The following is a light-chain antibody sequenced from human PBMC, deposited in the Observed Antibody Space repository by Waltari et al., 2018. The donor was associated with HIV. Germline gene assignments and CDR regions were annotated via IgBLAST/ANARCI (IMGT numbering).Light chain of an antibody. Sequence: QSVLPQPPSASGTPGPTGTIPCSATSSKIGHVTAYWYQQLPGTTPKLLIYKNIQRPSGVPDRFAGSKSGTSAYLAISGLRSEGEADYYCVGWDASLSAYVFGAGTKVTVL. V-gene: IGLV1-47*01. CDR3: VGWDASLSAYV. CDR2: KNI. CDR1: SSKIGHVT. J-gene: IGLJ1*01.